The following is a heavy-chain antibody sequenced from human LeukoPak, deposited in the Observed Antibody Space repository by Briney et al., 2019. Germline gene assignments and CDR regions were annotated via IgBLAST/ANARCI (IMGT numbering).Heavy chain of an antibody. V-gene: IGHV3-74*01. D-gene: IGHD1-26*01. CDR3: AKDTGIVGATPWFDP. Sequence: GGSLRLSCAASGFTFGSYWMQWVRQTPEKGLVWVAHINNDGSNTIYADSVKGRFTTSRDNAKNTLYLQMNSLRAEDTAVYYCAKDTGIVGATPWFDPWGQGTLVTVSS. J-gene: IGHJ5*02. CDR2: INNDGSNT. CDR1: GFTFGSYW.